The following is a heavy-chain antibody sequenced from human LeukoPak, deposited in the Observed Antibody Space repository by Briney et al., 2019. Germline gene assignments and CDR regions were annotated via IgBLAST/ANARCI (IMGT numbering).Heavy chain of an antibody. Sequence: PGGSLRLYCAASGFTFSSYAMSWVRQAPGKGLEWVSAISGSGDKTYYADSVKGRFTISRDNSKNTLDLQMNSLRAEDTALYYCAKNVGYDFWSGYLEFDPWGQGTLVTVSS. J-gene: IGHJ5*02. D-gene: IGHD3-3*01. V-gene: IGHV3-23*01. CDR1: GFTFSSYA. CDR3: AKNVGYDFWSGYLEFDP. CDR2: ISGSGDKT.